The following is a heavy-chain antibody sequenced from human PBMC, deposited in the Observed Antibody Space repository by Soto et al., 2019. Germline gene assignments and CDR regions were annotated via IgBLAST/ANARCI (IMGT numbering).Heavy chain of an antibody. V-gene: IGHV5-51*01. J-gene: IGHJ6*03. CDR2: IYPGDSDT. Sequence: GESLKISCKGSGYSFTSYWIGWVRQMPGKGLEWMGIIYPGDSDTRYSPSFQGQVPISADKSISTAYLQWRSLKASDTAMYYCARQRSSSRFYPYYYYYYMDVWGKGTTVTVSS. CDR3: ARQRSSSRFYPYYYYYYMDV. D-gene: IGHD6-6*01. CDR1: GYSFTSYW.